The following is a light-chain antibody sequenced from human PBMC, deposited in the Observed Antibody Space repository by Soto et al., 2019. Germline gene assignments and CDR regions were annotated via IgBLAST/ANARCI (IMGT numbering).Light chain of an antibody. CDR2: ETS. CDR3: QQYDSSQAT. V-gene: IGKV3-20*01. Sequence: EVLLTQSPVTLSLSPGERATLSCRASQSVRKYLAWYQQKRGQPPRLLIHETSSRATGVPARFSGSASGTDFTLTISRVEPEDFAVYYCQQYDSSQATFGQGTKVDIX. CDR1: QSVRKY. J-gene: IGKJ1*01.